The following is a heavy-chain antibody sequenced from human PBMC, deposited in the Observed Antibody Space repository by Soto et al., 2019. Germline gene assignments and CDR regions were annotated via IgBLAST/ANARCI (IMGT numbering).Heavy chain of an antibody. Sequence: QVHLVESGGGVVQPGRSLTLSCAASGFSFRTSGMHWVRQAPGKGLEWVTGMWYDGHVEGYLDSVKGRFTISRDNSNSLMSVHMSNLRVDDTAVYYCARGLPKVAGGAFDIWGHGTMVTVSS. CDR2: MWYDGHVE. CDR1: GFSFRTSG. V-gene: IGHV3-33*01. CDR3: ARGLPKVAGGAFDI. J-gene: IGHJ3*02. D-gene: IGHD2-15*01.